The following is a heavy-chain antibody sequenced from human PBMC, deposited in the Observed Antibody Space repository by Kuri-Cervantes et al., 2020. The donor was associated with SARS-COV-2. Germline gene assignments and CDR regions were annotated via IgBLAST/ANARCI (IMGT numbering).Heavy chain of an antibody. D-gene: IGHD3-3*01. Sequence: GESLKISCAASGFTFSSYSMNWVRQAPGKGLEWVSYISSSSSTIYYADSVKGRFTISRDNAKNSLYLQMNSLRAEDTAVYYCAKDPAYLLRFLEWLPLTYYFDYWGQGTLVTVSS. CDR3: AKDPAYLLRFLEWLPLTYYFDY. CDR2: ISSSSSTI. CDR1: GFTFSSYS. V-gene: IGHV3-48*01. J-gene: IGHJ4*02.